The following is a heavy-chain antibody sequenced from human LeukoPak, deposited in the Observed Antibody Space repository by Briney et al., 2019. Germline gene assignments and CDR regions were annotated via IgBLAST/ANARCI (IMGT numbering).Heavy chain of an antibody. Sequence: SETLSPTCTVSGGSISSYYWSWIRQPPGKGLEWIGYIYYSGSTNYNPSLKSRVTISVDTSKNQFSLKLSSVTAADTAVYYCARLPPYSSSWYFDYWGQGTLVTVSS. D-gene: IGHD6-13*01. CDR3: ARLPPYSSSWYFDY. V-gene: IGHV4-59*12. J-gene: IGHJ4*02. CDR2: IYYSGST. CDR1: GGSISSYY.